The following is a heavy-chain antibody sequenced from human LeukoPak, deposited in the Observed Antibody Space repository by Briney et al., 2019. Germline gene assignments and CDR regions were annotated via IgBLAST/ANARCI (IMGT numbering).Heavy chain of an antibody. CDR3: ARRGTVTDGSFDY. CDR2: IYYSGST. CDR1: GGSISSDY. D-gene: IGHD4-17*01. J-gene: IGHJ4*02. V-gene: IGHV4-59*08. Sequence: PSETLSLTCTVSGGSISSDYWSWIRQSPGKGLEWIGYIYYSGSTNYNPSLKSRVTISVDTSKNQFSLKLSSVTAADTAVYYCARRGTVTDGSFDYWGQGTLVTVSS.